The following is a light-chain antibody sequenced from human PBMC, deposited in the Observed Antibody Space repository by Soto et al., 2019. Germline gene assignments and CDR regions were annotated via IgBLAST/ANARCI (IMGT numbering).Light chain of an antibody. V-gene: IGKV3-15*01. J-gene: IGKJ2*01. Sequence: EIVMTQSPATLSVSPGERVTLSCRASQSVSSDLAWYQYKPSQAPRLLIYGASTRATGTPARFSGSGSGTEFSLSISSLQSEDFAVYYCLQYNDWPPKQYTFGQGTKLEIK. CDR1: QSVSSD. CDR2: GAS. CDR3: LQYNDWPPKQYT.